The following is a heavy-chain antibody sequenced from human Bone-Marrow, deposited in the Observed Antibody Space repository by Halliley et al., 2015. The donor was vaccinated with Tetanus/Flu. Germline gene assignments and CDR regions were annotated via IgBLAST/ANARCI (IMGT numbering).Heavy chain of an antibody. D-gene: IGHD4-17*01. Sequence: WIGDIYHRGYPTYTPSLKSRVPMSVDKSKNHFSRRGKSVTAADTAVYYCATTFGDYMDWFDPWGQGTLVTVSS. V-gene: IGHV4-4*02. J-gene: IGHJ5*02. CDR3: ATTFGDYMDWFDP. CDR2: IYHRGYP.